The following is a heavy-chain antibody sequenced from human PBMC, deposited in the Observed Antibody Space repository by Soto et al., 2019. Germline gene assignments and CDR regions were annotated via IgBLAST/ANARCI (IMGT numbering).Heavy chain of an antibody. CDR1: GYTFTSYD. V-gene: IGHV1-8*02. D-gene: IGHD5-18*01. J-gene: IGHJ6*02. CDR2: MNPNSGNT. CDR3: ARKSYSYGYLLGYYYYGMDV. Sequence: GASVKVSCKASGYTFTSYDINWVRQATGQGLEWMGWMNPNSGNTGYAQKFQGRVTMTRNTSISTAYMELSSLRSEDTAVYYCARKSYSYGYLLGYYYYGMDVWGQGTTVTVFS.